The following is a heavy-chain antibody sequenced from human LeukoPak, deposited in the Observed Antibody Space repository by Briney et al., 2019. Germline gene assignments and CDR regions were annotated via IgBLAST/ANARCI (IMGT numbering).Heavy chain of an antibody. J-gene: IGHJ4*02. CDR2: ISGSGGST. Sequence: GRSLRLSCAASGFTFSDYSMNWVRQAPGKGLEWVSAISGSGGSTYYADSVKGRFTISRDNSKNTLYLQMNSLRAEDTAVYYCAKEDYYGSGSYFDYWGQGTLSPSPQ. D-gene: IGHD3-10*01. CDR3: AKEDYYGSGSYFDY. CDR1: GFTFSDYS. V-gene: IGHV3-23*01.